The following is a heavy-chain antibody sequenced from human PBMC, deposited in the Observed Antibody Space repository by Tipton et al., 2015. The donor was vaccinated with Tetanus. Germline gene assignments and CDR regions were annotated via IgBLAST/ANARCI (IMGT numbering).Heavy chain of an antibody. D-gene: IGHD3-10*01. CDR1: GGSIGSSFYY. J-gene: IGHJ4*02. V-gene: IGHV4-61*05. Sequence: TLSLTCIVSGGSIGSSFYYWGWIRQPPGKGLEWIGYISHTGSTTYHPSLEGRVSISVDTSKNQFSLKVNSVTAADTAVYYCASLPQIWFGDLFDYWGQGVLVTVSS. CDR2: ISHTGST. CDR3: ASLPQIWFGDLFDY.